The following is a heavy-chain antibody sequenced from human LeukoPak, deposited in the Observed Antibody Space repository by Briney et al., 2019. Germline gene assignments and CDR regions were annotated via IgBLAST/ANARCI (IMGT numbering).Heavy chain of an antibody. D-gene: IGHD3-22*01. CDR1: PFTFSGFG. Sequence: PGRSLRLSCAASPFTFSGFGMNWVRQAPGKGLEWVSYISFTGSTIYYADSVKGRFTISRDNAKNSLFLQMNSLRDEDTAVYYCARDGAGGAAHYRDMSGPCDYWGQGTLVTVSS. CDR3: ARDGAGGAAHYRDMSGPCDY. CDR2: ISFTGSTI. V-gene: IGHV3-48*02. J-gene: IGHJ4*02.